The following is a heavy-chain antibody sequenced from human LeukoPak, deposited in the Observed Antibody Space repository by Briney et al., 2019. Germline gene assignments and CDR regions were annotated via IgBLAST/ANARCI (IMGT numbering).Heavy chain of an antibody. D-gene: IGHD3-16*01. J-gene: IGHJ4*02. CDR1: GFTFSNYW. V-gene: IGHV3-7*03. Sequence: GGSLRLSCVASGFTFSNYWMSWVRQAPGKGLEWVANIKQDGSEIYYVGSVKGRFTISRDNAKTSLYLQMNSLRAEDTAVYYCAGGLGFDYWGQGTLVTVSS. CDR2: IKQDGSEI. CDR3: AGGLGFDY.